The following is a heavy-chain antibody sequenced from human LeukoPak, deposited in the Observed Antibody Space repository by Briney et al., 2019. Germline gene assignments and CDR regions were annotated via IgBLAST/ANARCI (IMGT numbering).Heavy chain of an antibody. J-gene: IGHJ5*02. Sequence: PSETLSLACTVCGGSIRSYYWSWIRQPPGKGLEWIGYIYYSGSTNYNPSLKSRVTISVDTSKNQFSLKLSSVTAAGTAVYYCARDNNNWYGWFDPWGQGTLVTVSS. CDR2: IYYSGST. CDR1: GGSIRSYY. V-gene: IGHV4-59*01. CDR3: ARDNNNWYGWFDP. D-gene: IGHD1-1*01.